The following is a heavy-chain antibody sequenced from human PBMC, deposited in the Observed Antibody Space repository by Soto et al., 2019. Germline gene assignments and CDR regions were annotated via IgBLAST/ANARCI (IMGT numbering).Heavy chain of an antibody. CDR2: INAGDGNT. J-gene: IGHJ5*01. CDR3: ARDIGNPGHSWSDS. Sequence: ASVKVSCKASGYTFGDYAMHWVRQAPGQRLEWMGWINAGDGNTKYSQRFQDRVTITRDTSATTAYMEFSSLISEDTAVYYCARDIGNPGHSWSDSSGQGTLVTVSS. CDR1: GYTFGDYA. V-gene: IGHV1-3*01.